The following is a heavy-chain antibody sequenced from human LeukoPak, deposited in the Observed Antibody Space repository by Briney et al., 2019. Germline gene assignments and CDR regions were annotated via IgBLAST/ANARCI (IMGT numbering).Heavy chain of an antibody. D-gene: IGHD2-21*02. J-gene: IGHJ2*01. Sequence: SETLSLTCTVSGGSISSYYWSWIRQPPGKGLEWIGYIYYSGSTYYNPSLKSRVTISVDTSKNQFSLKLNSVTAADTAVYYCARHSLSRQHIVVVTAVHWYFDLWGRGTLVTVSS. V-gene: IGHV4-59*08. CDR3: ARHSLSRQHIVVVTAVHWYFDL. CDR1: GGSISSYY. CDR2: IYYSGST.